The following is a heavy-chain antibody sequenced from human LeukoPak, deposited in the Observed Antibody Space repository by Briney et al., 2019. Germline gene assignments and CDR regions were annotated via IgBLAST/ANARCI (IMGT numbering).Heavy chain of an antibody. V-gene: IGHV3-30*18. CDR2: ISYDGSNK. CDR3: AKTVVRGVSYCFDY. J-gene: IGHJ4*02. CDR1: GFTFSNYG. Sequence: SGGSLRLSCAASGFTFSNYGMHRVRQAPGKGLEWVAVISYDGSNKYYADSVKGRFTISRDNSKNTLYLQMNSLRAEDTAVYYCAKTVVRGVSYCFDYRGQGTLVTVSS. D-gene: IGHD3-10*01.